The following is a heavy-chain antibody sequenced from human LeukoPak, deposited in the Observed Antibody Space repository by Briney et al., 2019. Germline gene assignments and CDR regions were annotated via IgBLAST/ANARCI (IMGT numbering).Heavy chain of an antibody. CDR2: IIGSGGNT. CDR3: AKASGPSGYYYMDV. CDR1: GFTFSSYA. J-gene: IGHJ6*03. V-gene: IGHV3-23*01. Sequence: SGGSLRLSCAASGFTFSSYAMSWVRQAPGEGLEWVSAIIGSGGNTYYADSVKGRFTISRDNSTNTLYMHINSLRADDTAIYYGAKASGPSGYYYMDVRGKGTTVTV.